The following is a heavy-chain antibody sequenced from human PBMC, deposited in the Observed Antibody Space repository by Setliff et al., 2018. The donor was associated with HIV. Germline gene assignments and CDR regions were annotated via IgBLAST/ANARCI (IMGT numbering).Heavy chain of an antibody. Sequence: LSLTCTVSGGSISSYYWSWIRQPPGKGLEWIGYIYYSGSTNYNPSLKSRVTISVDTSKNQFSLKLSSVTAADTAVYYCARHVRAAAYNWFDPWGQGTLVTVSS. CDR2: IYYSGST. J-gene: IGHJ5*02. D-gene: IGHD3-10*02. CDR3: ARHVRAAAYNWFDP. CDR1: GGSISSYY. V-gene: IGHV4-59*08.